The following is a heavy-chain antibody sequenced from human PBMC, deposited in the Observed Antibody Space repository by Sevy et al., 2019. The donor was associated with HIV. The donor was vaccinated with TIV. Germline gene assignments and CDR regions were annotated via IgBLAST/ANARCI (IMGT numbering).Heavy chain of an antibody. J-gene: IGHJ6*02. CDR3: ARVSPPQQWLNLYYYYGMDV. Sequence: GGSLRLSCAASGFTFSDYYMSRIRQAPGKGLEWVSYISSSGSTIYYADSVKGRFTISRDNAKNSLYLQMNSLRAEDTAVYYCARVSPPQQWLNLYYYYGMDVWGQGTTVTVSS. V-gene: IGHV3-11*01. D-gene: IGHD6-19*01. CDR1: GFTFSDYY. CDR2: ISSSGSTI.